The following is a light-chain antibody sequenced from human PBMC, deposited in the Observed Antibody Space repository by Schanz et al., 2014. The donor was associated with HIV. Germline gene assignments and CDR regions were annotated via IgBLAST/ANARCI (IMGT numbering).Light chain of an antibody. CDR1: SSDVGGYDF. CDR2: EVT. V-gene: IGLV2-8*01. Sequence: QSALTQPPSASGSPGQSVTITCTGTSSDVGGYDFVSWYQQHPGKAPKLMIYEVTKRPLGVPNRFSGSKSGNTASLTVSGLQADDEADYYCSSYGGGDTLLFGGGTKLTVL. J-gene: IGLJ3*02. CDR3: SSYGGGDTLL.